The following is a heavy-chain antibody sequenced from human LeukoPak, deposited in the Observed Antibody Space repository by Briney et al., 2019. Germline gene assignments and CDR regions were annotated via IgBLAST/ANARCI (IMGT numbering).Heavy chain of an antibody. CDR3: AKDLMGYSSSWYYDF. CDR1: GFTFSSYG. V-gene: IGHV3-30*18. D-gene: IGHD6-13*01. J-gene: IGHJ4*02. Sequence: GGSLRLSCAASGFTFSSYGMHWVRQAPGKGLEWVAVISYDGSNKYYADSVKGRFTISRDNSKNTLHLQMNSLRAEDTAVYYCAKDLMGYSSSWYYDFRGQGTLVTVSS. CDR2: ISYDGSNK.